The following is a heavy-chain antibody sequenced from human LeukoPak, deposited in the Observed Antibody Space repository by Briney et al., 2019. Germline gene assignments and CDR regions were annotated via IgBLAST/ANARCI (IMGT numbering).Heavy chain of an antibody. CDR3: AKDGVVPAPALLKVSYYMDV. CDR1: GFTFSSYA. V-gene: IGHV3-23*01. D-gene: IGHD2-2*01. J-gene: IGHJ6*03. CDR2: ISGSGGST. Sequence: PGGSLRLSCAASGFTFSSYAMSWVRQAPGKGLEWVSAISGSGGSTYYADSVKGRFTISRDNSKNTLYLQMNSLRAEDTAVYYCAKDGVVPAPALLKVSYYMDVWGKGTTVTVSS.